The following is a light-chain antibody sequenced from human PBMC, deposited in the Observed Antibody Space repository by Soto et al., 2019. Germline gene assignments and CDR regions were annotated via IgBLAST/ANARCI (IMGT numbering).Light chain of an antibody. J-gene: IGKJ1*01. CDR2: KAS. Sequence: DIQMTQSHSTLSASVGDRVTITCRASQSISSWLAWYQQKPGKAPNLLIYKASSLESGVPSRFSGSRSETEFTLTISSLQPDDFATYYCQQYNSYSRTFGQGTKVEIK. CDR3: QQYNSYSRT. CDR1: QSISSW. V-gene: IGKV1-5*03.